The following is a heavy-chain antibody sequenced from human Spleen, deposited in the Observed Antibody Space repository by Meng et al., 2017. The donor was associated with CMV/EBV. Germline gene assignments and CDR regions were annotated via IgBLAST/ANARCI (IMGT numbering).Heavy chain of an antibody. V-gene: IGHV3-74*01. D-gene: IGHD6-13*01. J-gene: IGHJ4*02. CDR2: INSDGSRT. Sequence: LRLSCAAYGFAFSSYWMHWVRQAPGKGLVWVSRINSDGSRTSYADSVKGRFTISRDNAKNTLYLQMNSLRAEDTAVYYCVSEQQLANWGQGTLVTVSS. CDR3: VSEQQLAN. CDR1: GFAFSSYW.